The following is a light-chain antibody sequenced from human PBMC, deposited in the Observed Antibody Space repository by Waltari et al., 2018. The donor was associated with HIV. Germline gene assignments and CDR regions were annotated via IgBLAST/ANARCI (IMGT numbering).Light chain of an antibody. CDR1: TGQVGSGHY. Sequence: QTVVTQEPSLTVSPGETVTITCNSATGQVGSGHYVNWFQQKHGQPPWPLIYSSTRRHPLTPELISVSLVGDRSALTLSNVSPEDLADSFCMLFFRPSYIFGGGTKVTVL. CDR2: SST. CDR3: MLFFRPSYI. V-gene: IGLV7-43*01. J-gene: IGLJ2*01.